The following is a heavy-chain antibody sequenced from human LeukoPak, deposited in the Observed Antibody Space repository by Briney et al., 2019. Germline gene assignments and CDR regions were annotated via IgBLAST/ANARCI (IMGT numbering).Heavy chain of an antibody. D-gene: IGHD5-18*01. CDR2: VSGSGGST. Sequence: GGSLRLSCAASGFTFSSYAVSWVRQAPGKGLEWVSAVSGSGGSTYYADSVKGRFTISRDSSKSTLYLQMNNLGAEDTAVYYCAKNSGFSYGYYFDYWGQGTLVTVSS. CDR3: AKNSGFSYGYYFDY. CDR1: GFTFSSYA. J-gene: IGHJ4*02. V-gene: IGHV3-23*01.